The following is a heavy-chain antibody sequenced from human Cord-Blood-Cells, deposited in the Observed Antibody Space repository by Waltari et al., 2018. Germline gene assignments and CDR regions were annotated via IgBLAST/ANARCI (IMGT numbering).Heavy chain of an antibody. J-gene: IGHJ4*02. D-gene: IGHD1-26*01. Sequence: QVQLQQWGAGLLKPSETLSLTCAVYGGSFSGYYWSWIRQPPGKGLEWIGEINHSGSTNYNPSLKSRVTISVDTSKNQFPLKLSSVTAADTAVYYCARCIVGATVDYWGQGTLVTVSS. CDR2: INHSGST. V-gene: IGHV4-34*01. CDR3: ARCIVGATVDY. CDR1: GGSFSGYY.